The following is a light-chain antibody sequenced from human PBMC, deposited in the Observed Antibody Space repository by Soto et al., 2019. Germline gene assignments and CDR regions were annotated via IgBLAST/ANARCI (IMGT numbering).Light chain of an antibody. CDR2: AVS. V-gene: IGKV1-39*01. CDR3: QQSYITPYT. CDR1: QKITNY. Sequence: DIQMTQSPSSLSASVGDRVTITCRASQKITNYLNWYHQKPGKAPKLLMYAVSSLQSAVPSRFSGSGSGTDFTLTISTLQPEDFATYYCQQSYITPYTFGRGTRLDIK. J-gene: IGKJ2*01.